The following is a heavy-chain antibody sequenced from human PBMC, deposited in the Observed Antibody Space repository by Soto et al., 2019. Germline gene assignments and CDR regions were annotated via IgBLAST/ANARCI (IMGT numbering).Heavy chain of an antibody. CDR1: GFTVSSNY. V-gene: IGHV3-66*01. CDR2: IYSGGST. Sequence: PGGSLRLSCAASGFTVSSNYMSWVRQAPGKGLEWVSVIYSGGSTYYADSVKGRFTISRDNSKNTLYLQMNSLRAEDTAVYYCAREGNSVAAAGFDYWGQGTLVTVSS. J-gene: IGHJ4*02. CDR3: AREGNSVAAAGFDY. D-gene: IGHD6-13*01.